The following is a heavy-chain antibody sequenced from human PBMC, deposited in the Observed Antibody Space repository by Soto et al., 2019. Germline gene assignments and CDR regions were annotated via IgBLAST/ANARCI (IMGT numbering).Heavy chain of an antibody. CDR3: ARISTMILVVPFDS. Sequence: PSETLSLTCTVSGGSISSGDYYWSWIRQPPGKGLEWIGYIYYSGSTYYNPSLKSRVTISVDTSKNQFSLKLSSVTAADTAVYYCARISTMILVVPFDSWGQGTLVTVSS. V-gene: IGHV4-30-4*01. D-gene: IGHD3-22*01. CDR1: GGSISSGDYY. CDR2: IYYSGST. J-gene: IGHJ4*02.